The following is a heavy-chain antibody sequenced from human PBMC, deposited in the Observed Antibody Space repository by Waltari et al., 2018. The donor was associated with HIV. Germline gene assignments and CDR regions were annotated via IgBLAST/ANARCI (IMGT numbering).Heavy chain of an antibody. V-gene: IGHV1-18*01. J-gene: IGHJ3*02. CDR3: ARVHIVGADDAFDI. D-gene: IGHD1-26*01. CDR1: GYTFTSYG. Sequence: QVQLVQSGAEVKKPGAAVTVSCKAAGYTFTSYGTSWVRQAPGQGLEWMGWISAYNGNTNDAQKLQGRVTMTTDTSTSTAYMELRSLRSDDTAVYYCARVHIVGADDAFDIWGQGTMVTVSS. CDR2: ISAYNGNT.